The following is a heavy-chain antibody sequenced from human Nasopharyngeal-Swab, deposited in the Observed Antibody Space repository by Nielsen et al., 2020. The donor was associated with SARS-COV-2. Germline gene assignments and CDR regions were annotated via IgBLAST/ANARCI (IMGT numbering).Heavy chain of an antibody. CDR2: INPNSGGT. V-gene: IGHV1-2*06. CDR1: GYTFTGYY. Sequence: ASVKVSCKASGYTFTGYYMHWVRQAPGQGLEWMGRINPNSGGTNYAQKFQGRVTMTRDTSISTAYMELSRLRSDDTAVYYCARGPYDFWSDPTGPDYWGQGTLVTVSS. D-gene: IGHD3-3*01. CDR3: ARGPYDFWSDPTGPDY. J-gene: IGHJ4*02.